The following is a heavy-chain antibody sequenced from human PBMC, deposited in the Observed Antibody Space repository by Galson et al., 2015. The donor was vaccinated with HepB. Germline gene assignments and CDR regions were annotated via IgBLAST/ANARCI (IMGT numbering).Heavy chain of an antibody. V-gene: IGHV5-10-1*01. D-gene: IGHD3-22*01. CDR2: IDPSDSYT. CDR1: GYSFTSYW. J-gene: IGHJ6*02. CDR3: ASMYYYDSSGYSTYYYYGMDV. Sequence: SGAEVKKPGESLRISCKGSGYSFTSYWIIWVRQMPGKGLEWMGRIDPSDSYTNYSPSFQGHVTISADKSISTAFLQWSSLKASDTAMYYCASMYYYDSSGYSTYYYYGMDVWGQGTTVTVSS.